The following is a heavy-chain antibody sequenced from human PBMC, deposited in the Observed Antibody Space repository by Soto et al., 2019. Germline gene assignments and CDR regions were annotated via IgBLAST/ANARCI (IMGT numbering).Heavy chain of an antibody. CDR1: GSPFTSYG. J-gene: IGHJ6*02. CDR3: ARDPNDSSAYYHHYYYGMDV. V-gene: IGHV1-3*01. Sequence: GXSVKVSCNAAGSPFTSYGIHWVRQAPGQRLEWTGWINAGNGNTKYSEKFQGRVTITRDTSASTAYLELSSLRSEDTAVYYCARDPNDSSAYYHHYYYGMDVWGQGTTVTVSS. CDR2: INAGNGNT. D-gene: IGHD3-22*01.